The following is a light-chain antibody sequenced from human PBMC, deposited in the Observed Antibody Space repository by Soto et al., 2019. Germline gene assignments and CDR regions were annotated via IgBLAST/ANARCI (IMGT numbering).Light chain of an antibody. J-gene: IGLJ1*01. CDR3: SAYTVSRTYV. Sequence: QSALTQPASVSGSPGQSITISCTGTSSDVGAYNFVSWHQQHPSKAPKLMIYNVYDRPSGISYRFSGSKSGNTASLTISGLQGEDEADYYCSAYTVSRTYVFGTGTKLTVL. CDR2: NVY. CDR1: SSDVGAYNF. V-gene: IGLV2-14*03.